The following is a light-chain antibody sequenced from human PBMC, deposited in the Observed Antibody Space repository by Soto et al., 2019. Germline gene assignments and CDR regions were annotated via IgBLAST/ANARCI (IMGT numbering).Light chain of an antibody. CDR3: ISYTSSSTRV. CDR1: SSDVGGYNY. J-gene: IGLJ3*02. CDR2: EVS. V-gene: IGLV2-14*01. Sequence: QSALTQPASVSGSPGQSITISCTGPSSDVGGYNYVSWYQQHPGKSPKLMIYEVSNRPSGVSNRFSGSKSGNTASLTISGLQAEDEADYYCISYTSSSTRVFGGGTKLSVL.